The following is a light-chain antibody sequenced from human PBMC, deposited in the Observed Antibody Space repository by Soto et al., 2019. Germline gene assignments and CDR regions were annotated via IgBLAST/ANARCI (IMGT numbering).Light chain of an antibody. Sequence: QSVLTQPPSVSEAPRQRVTISCSGSSSNIGNNAVNWYQQLPGKAPKLLIYYDDLLPSGVSGRFSGSKSGTSASLAISGLQSEDEADYYCQSYDTSLTAWVFGGGTKLTVL. CDR2: YDD. CDR3: QSYDTSLTAWV. V-gene: IGLV1-36*01. J-gene: IGLJ3*02. CDR1: SSNIGNNA.